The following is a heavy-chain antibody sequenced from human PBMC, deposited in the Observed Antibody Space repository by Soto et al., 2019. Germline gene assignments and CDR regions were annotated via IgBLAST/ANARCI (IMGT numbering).Heavy chain of an antibody. CDR1: GFTFSYHA. CDR3: ARGTTTSSFSVMDV. V-gene: IGHV3-30-3*01. D-gene: IGHD1-1*01. Sequence: QVQLVESGGGVVQPGRSLRLSCAASGFTFSYHALNWVRQAPGKGLEWVAVISYDGDNKHIAEAVKGRLTISRDNPKKTVPLQVNSLRTEYTAMYFCARGTTTSSFSVMDVWGQGTTVTVSS. J-gene: IGHJ6*02. CDR2: ISYDGDNK.